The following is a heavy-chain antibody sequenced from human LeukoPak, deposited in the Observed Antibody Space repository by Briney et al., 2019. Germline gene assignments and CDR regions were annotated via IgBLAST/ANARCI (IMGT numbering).Heavy chain of an antibody. D-gene: IGHD3-10*01. CDR1: GFTFSSYA. Sequence: GGSLRLSCAASGFTFSSYAMNWVRPAPGRGLEWVSSISSSSSYIYYADSVKGRFTISRDNAKNSLYLQMNSLRAEDTAVYYCARDPRGYYGMDVWGQGTTVTVSS. V-gene: IGHV3-21*01. J-gene: IGHJ6*02. CDR2: ISSSSSYI. CDR3: ARDPRGYYGMDV.